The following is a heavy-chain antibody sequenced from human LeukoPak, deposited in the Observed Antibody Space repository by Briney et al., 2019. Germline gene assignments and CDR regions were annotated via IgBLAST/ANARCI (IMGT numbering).Heavy chain of an antibody. CDR3: ARGRRGIVVVPAAPMGHYYSYGMDV. CDR1: GGSFSGYY. Sequence: PSETLSLTCAVYGGSFSGYYWSWIRQPPGKGLEWIGEINHSGSTNYNPSLKSRVTISVDTSKNQFSLKLSSVTAADTAVYYCARGRRGIVVVPAAPMGHYYSYGMDVWGQGTTVTLSS. V-gene: IGHV4-34*01. CDR2: INHSGST. J-gene: IGHJ6*02. D-gene: IGHD2-2*01.